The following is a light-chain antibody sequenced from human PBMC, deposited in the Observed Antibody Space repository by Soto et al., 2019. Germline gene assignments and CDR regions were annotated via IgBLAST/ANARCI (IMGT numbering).Light chain of an antibody. CDR2: EVS. Sequence: QSVLTQPPSASGTPGQRVTISCSGSSSNIGSNTVNWYQQLPGTAPKLMIYEVSNRPSGVSNRFSGSKSGNTASLTISGLQAEDEADYYCSSYTSSSTLEVVFGGGTQLTVL. CDR1: SSNIGSNT. V-gene: IGLV2-14*01. CDR3: SSYTSSSTLEVV. J-gene: IGLJ2*01.